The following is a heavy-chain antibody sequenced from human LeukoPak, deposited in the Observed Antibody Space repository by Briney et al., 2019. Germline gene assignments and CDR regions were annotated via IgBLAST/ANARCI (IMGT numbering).Heavy chain of an antibody. CDR2: INHSGST. CDR3: ARESTVTTMGY. Sequence: PSETLSHTCAVYGGSFSGYYWSWIRQPPGKGLEWIGEINHSGSTNYNPSLKSRVTISVDTSKNQFSLKLSSVTAADTAVYYCARESTVTTMGYWGQGTLVTVSS. J-gene: IGHJ4*02. V-gene: IGHV4-34*01. CDR1: GGSFSGYY. D-gene: IGHD4-17*01.